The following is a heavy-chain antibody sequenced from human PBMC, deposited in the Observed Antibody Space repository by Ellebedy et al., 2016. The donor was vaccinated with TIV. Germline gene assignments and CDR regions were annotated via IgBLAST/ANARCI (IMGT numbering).Heavy chain of an antibody. CDR1: GYAFNSYA. D-gene: IGHD3-3*01. Sequence: ASVKVSCXASGYAFNSYAISWVRQAPGQGLEWMGRITAYDGDTNYSQKVQDRVTMTTDTSTSTAYLELRSLRSDDTAIYYCARDDFWGGLYGLDVWGQGTTVTVTS. CDR2: ITAYDGDT. CDR3: ARDDFWGGLYGLDV. V-gene: IGHV1-18*04. J-gene: IGHJ6*02.